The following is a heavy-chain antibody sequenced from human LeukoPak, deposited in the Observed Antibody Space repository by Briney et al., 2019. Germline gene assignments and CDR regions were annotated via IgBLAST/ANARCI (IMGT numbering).Heavy chain of an antibody. D-gene: IGHD6-13*01. V-gene: IGHV3-23*01. CDR1: GFTFSSYG. CDR3: AKRGSAGLYYFDY. CDR2: ITGSGGST. J-gene: IGHJ4*02. Sequence: PGGPLRLSCAASGFTFSSYGMSWVRQAPGKGLEWVSAITGSGGSTFYADSVKGRFTISRDNSKNALYLQMNSLRAEDTAVYYCAKRGSAGLYYFDYWGQGTLVTVSS.